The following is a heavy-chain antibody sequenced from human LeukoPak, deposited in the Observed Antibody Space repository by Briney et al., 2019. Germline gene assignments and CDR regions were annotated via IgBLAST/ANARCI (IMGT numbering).Heavy chain of an antibody. V-gene: IGHV4-34*01. J-gene: IGHJ4*02. Sequence: SETLSLTCAVYGGSFSGYCWSWIRQPPGKGLEWIGEINHSGSTNYNPSLKSRVTISVDTSKNQFSLKLSSVTAADTAVYYCARAAGRESSGWFLDYWGQGTLVTVSS. CDR3: ARAAGRESSGWFLDY. CDR1: GGSFSGYC. CDR2: INHSGST. D-gene: IGHD6-19*01.